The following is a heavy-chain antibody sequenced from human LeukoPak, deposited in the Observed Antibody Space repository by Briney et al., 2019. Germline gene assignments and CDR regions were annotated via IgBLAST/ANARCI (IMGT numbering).Heavy chain of an antibody. CDR3: AREVRGDLFGPAAASFDY. V-gene: IGHV1-2*07. Sequence: ASVKVSCKASGYTFTGYYTHWVRQAPGQGLEWMGWINPNSGGTSYAHKFQGRVTMTRDTSISTAYMELSRLRSDDTAVYYCAREVRGDLFGPAAASFDYWGQGTLVTVSS. CDR2: INPNSGGT. CDR1: GYTFTGYY. J-gene: IGHJ4*02. D-gene: IGHD3-10*01.